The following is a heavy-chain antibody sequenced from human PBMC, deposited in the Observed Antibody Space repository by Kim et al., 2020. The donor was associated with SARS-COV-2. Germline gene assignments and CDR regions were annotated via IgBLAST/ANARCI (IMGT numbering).Heavy chain of an antibody. D-gene: IGHD3-10*01. CDR2: IYYSGTT. CDR3: ARHLYDSGSGYVS. CDR1: GGSISGYY. Sequence: SETLSLSCTVYGGSISGYYWSWIRQPPGKGLEWIGYIYYSGTTNYNPSLKSRVTISVDTSKNQFSLKLSSVTAADTAVYYCARHLYDSGSGYVSWGQGTLVTVSS. J-gene: IGHJ5*02. V-gene: IGHV4-59*08.